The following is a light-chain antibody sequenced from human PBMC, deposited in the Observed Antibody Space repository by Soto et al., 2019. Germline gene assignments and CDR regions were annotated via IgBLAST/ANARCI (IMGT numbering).Light chain of an antibody. CDR2: EVS. CDR1: SSDVGGYNY. CDR3: SSCTSSSTRV. V-gene: IGLV2-14*01. Sequence: QSALTQPASVSGSPGQSITISCTGTSSDVGGYNYVSWYQQHPGKAPKLMIYEVSNRPSGVSNRFSGSKSGSTASLTISGLQPKDEADYYCSSCTSSSTRVFGGGTKLTVL. J-gene: IGLJ2*01.